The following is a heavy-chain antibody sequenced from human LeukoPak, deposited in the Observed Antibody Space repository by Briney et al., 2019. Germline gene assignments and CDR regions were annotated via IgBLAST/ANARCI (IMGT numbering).Heavy chain of an antibody. CDR2: ILNDGSNT. CDR3: ARTRWLLDY. CDR1: GFSFRSYG. V-gene: IGHV3-30*02. D-gene: IGHD3-22*01. Sequence: GGSLRLSCAASGFSFRSYGMHWVRQAPGKGLEWVAFILNDGSNTYYADSVKGRFTISRDNSKSTLYLQMNSLRTEDTAVYYCARTRWLLDYWGQGTLVTVSS. J-gene: IGHJ4*02.